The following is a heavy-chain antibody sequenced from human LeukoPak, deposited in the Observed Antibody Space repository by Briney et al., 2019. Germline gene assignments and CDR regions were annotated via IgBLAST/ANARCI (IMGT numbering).Heavy chain of an antibody. Sequence: GGSLRLSCAVSGFPFSSYAMSWVRQAPGKGLEWVSAIIGSGDTTYYADSVKGRLTISRDNSKNTVYLQMNSLKVEDTAIYFCTKEVSYDYVWGSYRPYWGQGTLVTVSS. J-gene: IGHJ4*02. CDR2: IIGSGDTT. D-gene: IGHD3-16*02. CDR1: GFPFSSYA. CDR3: TKEVSYDYVWGSYRPY. V-gene: IGHV3-23*01.